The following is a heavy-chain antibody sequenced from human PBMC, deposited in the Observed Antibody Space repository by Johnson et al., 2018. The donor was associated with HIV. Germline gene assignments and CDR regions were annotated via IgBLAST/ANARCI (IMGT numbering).Heavy chain of an antibody. CDR1: GFTVSSNY. Sequence: VQLVESGGGVVQPGRSLRLSCAASGFTVSSNYMNWVRQAPGKGLEWVSVIYSGGSTYYADSVKGRFTISRDNSKNTLYLQMNSLRAEDTAVYYCAKDGDVYGYSSSNDIWGQGTMVTVSS. J-gene: IGHJ3*02. CDR2: IYSGGST. CDR3: AKDGDVYGYSSSNDI. D-gene: IGHD6-13*01. V-gene: IGHV3-66*01.